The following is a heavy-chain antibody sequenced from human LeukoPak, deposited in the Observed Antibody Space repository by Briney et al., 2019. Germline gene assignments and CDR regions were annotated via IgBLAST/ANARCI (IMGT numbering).Heavy chain of an antibody. Sequence: PSETLSLTCTVSGGSISSYYWSWIRQPPGKGLEWIGYVYYSGSTSYNPSLKSRVTISVDTSKNQFSLRLSSVTAADTAVYYCARVYSYYGSGSYYYYFDYWGQGALVTVSS. D-gene: IGHD3-10*01. CDR3: ARVYSYYGSGSYYYYFDY. V-gene: IGHV4-59*01. CDR1: GGSISSYY. CDR2: VYYSGST. J-gene: IGHJ4*02.